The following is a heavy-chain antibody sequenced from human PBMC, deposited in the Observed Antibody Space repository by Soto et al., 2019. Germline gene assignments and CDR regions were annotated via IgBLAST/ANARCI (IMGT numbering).Heavy chain of an antibody. Sequence: QVQLQQWGAGLLKPSETLSLTCAVYGGSFSGYYWSWIRQPPGKGLEWIGEIHHSGSTNYNPSLKSRVTISVDTAKNQFSLKLSAVTAADTAVYYCATTIFGVPDYGMDVWGQGTTVTVSS. CDR2: IHHSGST. D-gene: IGHD3-3*01. J-gene: IGHJ6*02. V-gene: IGHV4-34*01. CDR1: GGSFSGYY. CDR3: ATTIFGVPDYGMDV.